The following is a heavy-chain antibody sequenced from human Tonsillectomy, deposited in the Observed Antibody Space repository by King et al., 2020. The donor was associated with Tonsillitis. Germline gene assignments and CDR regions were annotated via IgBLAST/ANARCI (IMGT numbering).Heavy chain of an antibody. J-gene: IGHJ4*02. CDR3: TTDRSTVTTFDLLDY. CDR1: GFTFSNAW. CDR2: IKSKTDGGTT. Sequence: VQLVESGGGLVKPGGSLRLSCAASGFTFSNAWMSWVRQAPGKGLEWVGRIKSKTDGGTTDYAAPVKGRFTISRDDSKNTLYLQMNSLKTEDTAVYYCTTDRSTVTTFDLLDYWGQGTLVTVSS. D-gene: IGHD4-17*01. V-gene: IGHV3-15*01.